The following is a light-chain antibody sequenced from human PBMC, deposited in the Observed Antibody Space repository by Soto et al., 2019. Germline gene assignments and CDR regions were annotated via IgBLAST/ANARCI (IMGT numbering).Light chain of an antibody. CDR2: GAS. Sequence: IVLTQSPGTLSLSPGERASLSCWASQSVPRNYLAWYQQKPGQAPRLLISGASSRATGIPDRFSGSGSGTDFPLTITRLEPEDFAVYYCQQYGSSPQTFGQGTKVEIE. CDR1: QSVPRNY. J-gene: IGKJ1*01. V-gene: IGKV3-20*01. CDR3: QQYGSSPQT.